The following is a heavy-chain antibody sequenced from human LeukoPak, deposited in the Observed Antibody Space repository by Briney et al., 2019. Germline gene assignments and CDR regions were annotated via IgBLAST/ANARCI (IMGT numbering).Heavy chain of an antibody. J-gene: IGHJ4*02. CDR1: GGAFSIYA. Sequence: ASVNVSCKASGGAFSIYAISWVRQAPGQGLEWMGGIIPIFGTANYAQKFQGRVTITADESTSTAYMELSSLRSEDTAVYYCARDPTSGWYSGYFDYWGQGTLVTVSS. V-gene: IGHV1-69*13. D-gene: IGHD6-19*01. CDR2: IIPIFGTA. CDR3: ARDPTSGWYSGYFDY.